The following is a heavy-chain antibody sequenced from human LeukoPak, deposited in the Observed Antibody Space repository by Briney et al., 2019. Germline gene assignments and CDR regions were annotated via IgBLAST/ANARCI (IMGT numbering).Heavy chain of an antibody. CDR1: GFSFTDYP. CDR2: IRTTAEGAKYA. Sequence: GGSLRLSCATSGFSFTDYPMNWVRQAPGKGLEWISNIRTTAEGAKYAYYADSVKGRVTISRDDSKNTLYLHMNSLRDDDTAVYYCATDQRYAFDYWGQGILVTVSS. J-gene: IGHJ4*02. D-gene: IGHD3-9*01. V-gene: IGHV3-48*02. CDR3: ATDQRYAFDY.